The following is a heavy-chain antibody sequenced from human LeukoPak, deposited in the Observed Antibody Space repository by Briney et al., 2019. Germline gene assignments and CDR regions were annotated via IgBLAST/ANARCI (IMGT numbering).Heavy chain of an antibody. V-gene: IGHV4-39*01. CDR2: IYYSGST. Sequence: PSETLSLTCTVSGGSISSSSYYWGWIRQPPGKGLEWIGSIYYSGSTYYNPSLKSRVTISVDASKNQFSLKLSSVTAADTAVYYCARRGSEGAEDYWGQGTLVTVSS. J-gene: IGHJ4*02. D-gene: IGHD1-26*01. CDR3: ARRGSEGAEDY. CDR1: GGSISSSSYY.